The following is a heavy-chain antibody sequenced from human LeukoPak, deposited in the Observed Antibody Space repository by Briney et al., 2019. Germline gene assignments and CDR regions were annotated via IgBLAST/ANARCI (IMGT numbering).Heavy chain of an antibody. J-gene: IGHJ4*02. CDR1: GGSISSGDYY. CDR3: ARVGGDYTMELDY. D-gene: IGHD2-21*01. Sequence: SETLSLTCTVSGGSISSGDYYWSWIRQPPGKGLEWIGYIYYSGSTYYNPSLKSRVTISVDTSKNQFSLKLSSVTAADTAVYYCARVGGDYTMELDYWGQGTLVTVSS. CDR2: IYYSGST. V-gene: IGHV4-30-4*02.